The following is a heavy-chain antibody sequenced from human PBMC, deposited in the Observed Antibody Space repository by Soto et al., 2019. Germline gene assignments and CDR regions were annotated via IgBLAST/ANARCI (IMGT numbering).Heavy chain of an antibody. V-gene: IGHV4-4*02. J-gene: IGHJ6*02. Sequence: QVQLQESGPGLVKPSGTLSLTCAVSGGSISSSNWWSWVRQPPGKGLGWIGEIYHSGSTNYNPSLMSRVTIAVDKSKNQFALKLSSVTAADTAVYYCARVGNNVCMDVWGQGTTVTVSS. CDR2: IYHSGST. CDR1: GGSISSSNW. CDR3: ARVGNNVCMDV.